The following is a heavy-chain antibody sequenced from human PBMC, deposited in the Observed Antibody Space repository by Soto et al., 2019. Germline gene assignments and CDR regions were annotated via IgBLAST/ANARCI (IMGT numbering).Heavy chain of an antibody. D-gene: IGHD3-10*01. V-gene: IGHV4-59*08. Sequence: SETLSLTCTVSGCSISSYYWSWIRQPPGKGLEWIAYIYYSGSNNYNPSIKSRNTITVDTSKNQISMKMSTETAAYTAVYYCAGGSGSYVFDYGGQGTLVTVS. CDR3: AGGSGSYVFDY. CDR1: GCSISSYY. J-gene: IGHJ4*02. CDR2: IYYSGSN.